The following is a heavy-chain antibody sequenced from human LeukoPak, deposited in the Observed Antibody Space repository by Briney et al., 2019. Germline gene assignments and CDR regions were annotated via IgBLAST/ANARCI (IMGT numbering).Heavy chain of an antibody. J-gene: IGHJ4*02. V-gene: IGHV4-61*01. Sequence: SETLSLTCTVSGGSVSSGSCYWSWIRQPPGKGLEWIGYIYYSGSANYNPSLESRVTISVDTSKNQFSLKLSSVTAADMAVYYCASLWFGEFHYWGQGTLVTVSS. CDR3: ASLWFGEFHY. D-gene: IGHD3-10*01. CDR1: GGSVSSGSCY. CDR2: IYYSGSA.